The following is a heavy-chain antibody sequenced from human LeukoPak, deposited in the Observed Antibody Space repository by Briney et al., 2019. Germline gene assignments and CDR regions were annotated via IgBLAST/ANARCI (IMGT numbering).Heavy chain of an antibody. J-gene: IGHJ3*02. CDR1: GGSISSGSYY. Sequence: PSETLSLTCTVSGGSISSGSYYWSWIRQPAGKGLEWIGRIYTSGSTNYNPSLKSRVTISVDTSKNQFSLKLSSVTAADTAVYYCARGTVVTGRKAFDIWGQGTMVTVSS. CDR2: IYTSGST. V-gene: IGHV4-61*02. D-gene: IGHD4-23*01. CDR3: ARGTVVTGRKAFDI.